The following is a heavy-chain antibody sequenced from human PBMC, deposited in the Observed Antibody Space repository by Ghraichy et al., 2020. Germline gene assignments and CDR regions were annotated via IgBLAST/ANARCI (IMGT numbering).Heavy chain of an antibody. CDR1: GFTVSNSY. D-gene: IGHD2-15*01. Sequence: GGSLRLSCAASGFTVSNSYMSWVRQAPGKGLEWVSVVYSGGSAYYADSVKGRFTVSRDNSMNTMFLQMNSLRAEDTAVYYCARVLIYCSGGTCYSSDAFDIWGQGTMVIVSS. J-gene: IGHJ3*02. CDR2: VYSGGSA. V-gene: IGHV3-66*01. CDR3: ARVLIYCSGGTCYSSDAFDI.